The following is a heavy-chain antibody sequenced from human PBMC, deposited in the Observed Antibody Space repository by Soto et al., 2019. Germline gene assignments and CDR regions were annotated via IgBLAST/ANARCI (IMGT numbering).Heavy chain of an antibody. D-gene: IGHD6-13*01. CDR3: ARGPYSSSWYEGFDP. CDR2: INHSGST. CDR1: GGSFSGYY. J-gene: IGHJ5*02. Sequence: SETLSLTCAVYGGSFSGYYWSWIRQPPGKGLEWIGEINHSGSTNYNPSLKSRVTISVDTSKNQFSLKLSSVTAADTAVYYCARGPYSSSWYEGFDPWGQGTLVTVSS. V-gene: IGHV4-34*01.